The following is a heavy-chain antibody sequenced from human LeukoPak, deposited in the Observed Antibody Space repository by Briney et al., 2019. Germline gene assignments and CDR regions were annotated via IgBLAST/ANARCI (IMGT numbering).Heavy chain of an antibody. V-gene: IGHV4-59*11. CDR3: ARSAYSSSVDY. CDR1: GGSISSHY. D-gene: IGHD6-13*01. Sequence: NPSETLSLTCSVSGGSISSHYWSWIRQPPGKGLEWIAYIDYSGTTNYNPSLKSRVTISLDTPKNQFSLKLSSVTAADTAVYYCARSAYSSSVDYWGQGTLVTVSS. CDR2: IDYSGTT. J-gene: IGHJ4*02.